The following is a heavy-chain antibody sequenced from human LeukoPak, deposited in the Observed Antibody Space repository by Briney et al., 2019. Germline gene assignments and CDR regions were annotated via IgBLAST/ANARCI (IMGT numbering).Heavy chain of an antibody. J-gene: IGHJ6*02. D-gene: IGHD3-3*01. CDR2: ISHSGSA. Sequence: SETLSLTCTVSGGSISPYYWSWIRQPPGKGLEWIGYISHSGSANYNPSLESRVTISVDTSRNQFSLKLNSVTAADTAVYYCAREHYDFYGMDIWGQGTTVTVSS. V-gene: IGHV4-59*01. CDR3: AREHYDFYGMDI. CDR1: GGSISPYY.